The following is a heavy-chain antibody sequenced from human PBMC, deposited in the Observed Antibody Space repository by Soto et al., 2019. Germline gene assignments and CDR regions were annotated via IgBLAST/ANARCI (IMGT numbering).Heavy chain of an antibody. CDR3: ARMQALYGMDV. Sequence: SGPTLVNRTPTLTLTCTFSGFSLSTSGMRVSWIRQPPGKALGWLARIDWDDDKFYSTSLKTRLTISKDTSKNQVVLTMTNMDPVDTAPYYCARMQALYGMDVWGQGTTVTVSS. J-gene: IGHJ6*02. CDR1: GFSLSTSGMR. CDR2: IDWDDDK. V-gene: IGHV2-70*04.